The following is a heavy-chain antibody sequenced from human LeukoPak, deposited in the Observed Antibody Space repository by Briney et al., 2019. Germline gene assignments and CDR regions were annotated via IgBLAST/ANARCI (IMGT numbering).Heavy chain of an antibody. Sequence: ASVKVSRKASGYTFTSYGISWVRQAPGQGLGWVGWISAYNGNTNYSQKPQGRGTMTTDTYTSTAHLELRIHSLGSTDMDFCSRDVTGIGMNYWVQRAQVSDCS. D-gene: IGHD3-16*02. CDR3: SRDVTGIGMNY. CDR2: ISAYNGNT. J-gene: IGHJ4*02. V-gene: IGHV1-18*01. CDR1: GYTFTSYG.